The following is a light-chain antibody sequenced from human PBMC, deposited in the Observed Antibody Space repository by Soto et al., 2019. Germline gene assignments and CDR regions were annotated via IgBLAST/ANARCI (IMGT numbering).Light chain of an antibody. J-gene: IGLJ1*01. V-gene: IGLV1-44*01. CDR1: NSNIESNT. Sequence: QSVLTQPPSASETPGQTVSISCSGSNSNIESNTVNWYQHLPGTAPKLLIYYNNQRPSGVPDRFSGSKSGTSASLAISGLQSEDDSDYYCAAWDDTLKRYVFGTGTKVTVL. CDR2: YNN. CDR3: AAWDDTLKRYV.